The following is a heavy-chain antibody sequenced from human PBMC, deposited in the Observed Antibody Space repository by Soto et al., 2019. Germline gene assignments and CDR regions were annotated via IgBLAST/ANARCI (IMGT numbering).Heavy chain of an antibody. CDR3: ARTLYSYGPRFDY. Sequence: SETLSLTCTVSGGSISSYYWSWIRQPPGKGLEWIGYIYYSGSTNYNPSLKSRVAISVDTSKNQFSLKLSSVTAADTAVYYCARTLYSYGPRFDYWGQGTLVTVSS. V-gene: IGHV4-59*01. CDR1: GGSISSYY. J-gene: IGHJ4*02. D-gene: IGHD5-18*01. CDR2: IYYSGST.